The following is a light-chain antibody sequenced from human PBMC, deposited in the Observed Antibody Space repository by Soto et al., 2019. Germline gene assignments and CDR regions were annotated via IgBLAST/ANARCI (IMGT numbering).Light chain of an antibody. CDR3: QQGHNMPLT. CDR1: QSMSSE. Sequence: EIVMTHSPATLSAPPGEIATLSCRASQSMSSELAWYQQKPGQPPRLLIYGATTRATGVPARFTGSGSGSDFTLTISGLQSEDFAVYYCQQGHNMPLTVGEGTRLEI. J-gene: IGKJ2*01. V-gene: IGKV3-15*01. CDR2: GAT.